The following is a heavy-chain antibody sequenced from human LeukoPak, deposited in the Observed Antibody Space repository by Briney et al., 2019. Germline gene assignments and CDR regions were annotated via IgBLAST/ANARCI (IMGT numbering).Heavy chain of an antibody. D-gene: IGHD3-10*01. CDR2: ISSSSSTI. CDR3: AKDYSKTSYYGSGTYYRPNWFDP. Sequence: GGSLRLSCAASGFTFSSYSMNWVRQAPGKGLEWVSYISSSSSTIYYADSVKGRFTISRDNAKNSLYLQMNSLRAEDTAVYYCAKDYSKTSYYGSGTYYRPNWFDPWGQGTLVTVSS. J-gene: IGHJ5*02. V-gene: IGHV3-48*01. CDR1: GFTFSSYS.